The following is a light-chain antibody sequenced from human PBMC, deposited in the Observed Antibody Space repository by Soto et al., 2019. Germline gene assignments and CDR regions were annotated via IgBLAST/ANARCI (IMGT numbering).Light chain of an antibody. CDR3: QQRGNWPFT. CDR1: QSVSSF. Sequence: ETVLTQSPATLSLSPGERATLSCRASQSVSSFLAWYQQKPGQAPRLLIYDASNRATRIPARFSGSGSGTDFTLTISSLEPEDFAVYYCQQRGNWPFTFGGGTKVDIK. V-gene: IGKV3-11*01. J-gene: IGKJ4*01. CDR2: DAS.